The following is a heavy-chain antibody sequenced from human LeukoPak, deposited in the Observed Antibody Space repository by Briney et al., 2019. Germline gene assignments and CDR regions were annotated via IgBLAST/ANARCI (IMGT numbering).Heavy chain of an antibody. J-gene: IGHJ4*02. V-gene: IGHV3-23*01. CDR1: GFTFSSDA. Sequence: GGSLRLSCAASGFTFSSDAMSWVRQAPGKGLEWVSAIWGSGGSTYYADSVKCLFTISRDNSKNTLYQQMNSLRAEDTAVYYCAKASAMIVVVSKYFDYWGQGTLVTVSS. CDR3: AKASAMIVVVSKYFDY. CDR2: IWGSGGST. D-gene: IGHD3-22*01.